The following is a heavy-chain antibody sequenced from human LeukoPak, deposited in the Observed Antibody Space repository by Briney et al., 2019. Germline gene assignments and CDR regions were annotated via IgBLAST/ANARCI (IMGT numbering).Heavy chain of an antibody. J-gene: IGHJ3*02. CDR1: GFSISNYF. CDR3: AGGESPHN. D-gene: IGHD5-24*01. Sequence: SETLCLTCTASGFSISNYFLSWVRQPAGKALEWVGRLYRRGTTNYNPSLVSRVSISLDTYMNQFSLKQNSVTAADAAVYYCAGGESPHNWGQGTMVTVSS. CDR2: LYRRGTT. V-gene: IGHV4-4*07.